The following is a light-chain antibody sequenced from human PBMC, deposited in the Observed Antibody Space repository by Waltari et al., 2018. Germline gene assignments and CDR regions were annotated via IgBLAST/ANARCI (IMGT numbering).Light chain of an antibody. J-gene: IGLJ2*01. Sequence: QSALTQPASVSGSPGQSITIPCTGTSSDVGNYNLVSWFQQHPGKAPELIIYEGTKRPSGLSNRFSGSKYGSTASLTISGLQAEDEADYYCCSYAGRSTLVFGGGTKVTVL. CDR2: EGT. CDR1: SSDVGNYNL. CDR3: CSYAGRSTLV. V-gene: IGLV2-23*01.